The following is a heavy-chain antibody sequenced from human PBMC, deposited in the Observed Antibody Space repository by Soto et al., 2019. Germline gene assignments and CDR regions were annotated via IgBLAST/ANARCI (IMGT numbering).Heavy chain of an antibody. CDR1: GADINTYS. CDR3: ARDREAGYNFYYGMDV. D-gene: IGHD6-19*01. CDR2: IYTSASI. V-gene: IGHV4-4*07. Sequence: PSETLSLTCSVSGADINTYSWTWIRQPAGKGLEWIGRIYTSASINYNPSLRGRVTLSVDTSTNQVSLTLASVTAADTAVYYCARDREAGYNFYYGMDVWGQGTTVTVSS. J-gene: IGHJ6*02.